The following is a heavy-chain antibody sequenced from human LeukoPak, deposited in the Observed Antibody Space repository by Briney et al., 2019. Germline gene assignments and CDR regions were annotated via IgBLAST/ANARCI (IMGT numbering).Heavy chain of an antibody. Sequence: GGSLRLSCAASGFTFSSYEMHWVRQAPGKGLAWVSYISSSGSTMYYADSVKGRFTISRDNAKNSLYLQMNSLRAEDTAVYYCARENSSSSDYYFDYWGQGTLVTVSS. CDR1: GFTFSSYE. V-gene: IGHV3-48*03. CDR2: ISSSGSTM. J-gene: IGHJ4*02. CDR3: ARENSSSSDYYFDY. D-gene: IGHD6-13*01.